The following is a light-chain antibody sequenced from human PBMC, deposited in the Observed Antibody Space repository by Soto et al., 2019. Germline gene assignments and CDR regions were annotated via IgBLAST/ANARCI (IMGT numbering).Light chain of an antibody. CDR1: QSISNY. J-gene: IGKJ1*01. V-gene: IGKV1-39*01. Sequence: IQMTQSPSSLSASVGDRVTITCLASQSISNYLNWYQQKPGKAPNLLIHTVSRLQSGVPSRFSGSGSGTNFSLTISRLQHEDFATYYCQQSYDTPRTFGQGTKADIK. CDR2: TVS. CDR3: QQSYDTPRT.